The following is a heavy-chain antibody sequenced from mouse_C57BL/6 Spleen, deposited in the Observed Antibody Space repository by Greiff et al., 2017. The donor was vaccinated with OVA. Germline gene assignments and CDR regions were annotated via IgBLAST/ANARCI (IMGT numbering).Heavy chain of an antibody. CDR2: IDPADSYT. CDR3: ARENSGYLDY. Sequence: QVQLQQPGAELVMPGASVKLSCKASGYTFTSSWMHWVKQRPGQGLEWIGEIDPADSYTNYNQKFKGKSTLTVDKSSSTAYMQLSSLTSEDSAVYYCARENSGYLDYWGQGTTLTVSS. D-gene: IGHD3-2*02. V-gene: IGHV1-69*01. CDR1: GYTFTSSW. J-gene: IGHJ2*01.